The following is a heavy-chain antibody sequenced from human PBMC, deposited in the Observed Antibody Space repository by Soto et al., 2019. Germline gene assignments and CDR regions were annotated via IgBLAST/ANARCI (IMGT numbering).Heavy chain of an antibody. V-gene: IGHV1-18*01. J-gene: IGHJ1*01. D-gene: IGHD3-10*01. CDR2: ISVYNGDT. Sequence: QVQLVQSGPEVKKPGASVKVSCKASGYTFTSYGISWVRQAPGQGLEWMGWISVYNGDTNYAQKVQGRVTMTTDTFTNTAYLELGGRGSDGTAVDYWAREGGGVWFGGGTPPPKYFQHWGQGTLVTVSS. CDR1: GYTFTSYG. CDR3: AREGGGVWFGGGTPPPKYFQH.